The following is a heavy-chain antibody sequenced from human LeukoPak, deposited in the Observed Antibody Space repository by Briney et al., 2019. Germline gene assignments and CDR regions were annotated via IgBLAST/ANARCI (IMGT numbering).Heavy chain of an antibody. CDR2: INHSGST. Sequence: NTSETLSLTCAVYGGSFSGCYWSWIRQPPGKGLEWIGEINHSGSTNYNPSLKSRVTISVDTSKNQFSLKLSSVTAADTAVYYCARGGVGYNYSLRYWGQGTLVTVSS. V-gene: IGHV4-34*01. J-gene: IGHJ4*02. D-gene: IGHD5-24*01. CDR1: GGSFSGCY. CDR3: ARGGVGYNYSLRY.